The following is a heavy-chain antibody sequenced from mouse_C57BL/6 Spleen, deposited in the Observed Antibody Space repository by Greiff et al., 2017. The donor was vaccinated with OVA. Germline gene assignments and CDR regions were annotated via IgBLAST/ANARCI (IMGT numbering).Heavy chain of an antibody. CDR2: IDPSDSYT. V-gene: IGHV1-59*01. J-gene: IGHJ2*01. CDR3: ARSREDDGYTYYFDY. Sequence: QVQLQQPGAELVRPGTSVKLSCKASGYTFTSYWMHWVKQRPGQGLEWIGVIDPSDSYTNYNQKFKGKATLTVDTSSSTAYMQLSSLTSEDSAVYYCARSREDDGYTYYFDYWGQGTTLTVSS. CDR1: GYTFTSYW. D-gene: IGHD2-3*01.